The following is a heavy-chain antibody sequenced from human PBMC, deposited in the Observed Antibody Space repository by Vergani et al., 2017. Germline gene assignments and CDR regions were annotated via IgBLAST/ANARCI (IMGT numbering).Heavy chain of an antibody. D-gene: IGHD6-13*01. Sequence: QVQLVQSGTEVKKPGSSVKVSCKASGDNFNSYIISWVRQAPGQGLEWMGGIIPIFGTANYAQKFQGRVTITADESTSTAYMELSSLRSEDTAVYYCARDRVIGAAAVYYFDYWGQGTLVTVSS. J-gene: IGHJ4*02. CDR3: ARDRVIGAAAVYYFDY. CDR1: GDNFNSYI. V-gene: IGHV1-69*12. CDR2: IIPIFGTA.